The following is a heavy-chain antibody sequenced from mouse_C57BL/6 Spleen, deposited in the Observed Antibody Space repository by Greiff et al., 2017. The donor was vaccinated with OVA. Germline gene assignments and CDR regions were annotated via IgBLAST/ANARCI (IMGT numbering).Heavy chain of an antibody. CDR2: IDPETGGT. V-gene: IGHV1-15*01. CDR3: TRDYSNYDYFDY. J-gene: IGHJ2*01. Sequence: VQLVESGAELVRPGASVTLSCKASGYTFTDYEMHWVKQTPVHGLEWIGAIDPETGGTAYNQKFKGKAILTADKSSSTAYMELRSLTSEDSAVYYCTRDYSNYDYFDYWGQGTTLTVSS. CDR1: GYTFTDYE. D-gene: IGHD2-5*01.